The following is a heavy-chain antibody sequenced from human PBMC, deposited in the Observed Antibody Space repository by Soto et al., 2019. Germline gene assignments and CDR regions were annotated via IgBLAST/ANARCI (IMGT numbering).Heavy chain of an antibody. Sequence: QLQLQESGPGLVKPSETLSLTCTVSGGSISSSSYYWGWIRQPPGKGLEWIGSIYYSGSTYYNPSLKRRVTISVATSKNQFSLKLSSGTPAATAVYYCARPYDYTVKGALDIWGQGTMVTVSS. J-gene: IGHJ3*02. CDR2: IYYSGST. V-gene: IGHV4-39*01. D-gene: IGHD4-17*01. CDR3: ARPYDYTVKGALDI. CDR1: GGSISSSSYY.